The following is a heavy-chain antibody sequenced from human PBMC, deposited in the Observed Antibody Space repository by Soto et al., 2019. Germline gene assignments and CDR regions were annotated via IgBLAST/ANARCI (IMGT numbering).Heavy chain of an antibody. Sequence: GSMRLSCAASGVSGSRYAMSWVRQAPGKGLEWVSAISGSGGSTYYADSVKGRFTISRDNSKNTLYLQMNSLRAEDTAVYYCAKNEPHLPVGETPYYFDYWGQGTLVTVSS. V-gene: IGHV3-23*01. CDR2: ISGSGGST. J-gene: IGHJ4*02. D-gene: IGHD3-10*01. CDR3: AKNEPHLPVGETPYYFDY. CDR1: GVSGSRYA.